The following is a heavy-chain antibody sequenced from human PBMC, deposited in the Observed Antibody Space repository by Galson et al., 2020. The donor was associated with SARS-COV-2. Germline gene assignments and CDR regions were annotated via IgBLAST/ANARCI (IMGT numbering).Heavy chain of an antibody. CDR2: IYSGGST. CDR3: ASAGPPRITMVRGVWSGAFDI. J-gene: IGHJ3*02. CDR1: GFTVSSNY. Sequence: GESLKISCAASGFTVSSNYMSWVRQAPGKGLEWVSVIYSGGSTYYADSVKGRFTISRDNSKNTLYLQMNSLRAEDTAVYYCASAGPPRITMVRGVWSGAFDIWGQGTMVTVSS. D-gene: IGHD3-10*01. V-gene: IGHV3-66*01.